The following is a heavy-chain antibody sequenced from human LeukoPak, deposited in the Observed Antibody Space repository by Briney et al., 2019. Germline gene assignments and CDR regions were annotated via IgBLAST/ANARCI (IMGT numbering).Heavy chain of an antibody. D-gene: IGHD5-24*01. V-gene: IGHV3-30*02. CDR2: IRYDGSNK. Sequence: PGGSLRLSCAASGFTFSSYGMHWVRQAPGKGLEWVAFIRYDGSNKYYADSVKGRFTISRDNSKNTLYLQMNSLRAEDTAVHYCAKEEEVATLFLVYWGQGTLVTVSS. CDR1: GFTFSSYG. CDR3: AKEEEVATLFLVY. J-gene: IGHJ4*02.